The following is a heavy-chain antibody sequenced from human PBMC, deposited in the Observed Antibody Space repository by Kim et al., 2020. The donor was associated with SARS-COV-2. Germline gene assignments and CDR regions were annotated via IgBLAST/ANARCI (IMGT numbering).Heavy chain of an antibody. CDR1: GFTFGDYA. Sequence: GGSLRLSCTASGFTFGDYAMSWFRQAPGKGLEWVGFIRSKAYGGTTEYAASVKGRFTISRDDSKSIAYLQMNSLKTEDTAVYYCTSNYGSGSYYYDYWGQGTLVTVSS. V-gene: IGHV3-49*03. CDR2: IRSKAYGGTT. CDR3: TSNYGSGSYYYDY. J-gene: IGHJ4*02. D-gene: IGHD3-10*01.